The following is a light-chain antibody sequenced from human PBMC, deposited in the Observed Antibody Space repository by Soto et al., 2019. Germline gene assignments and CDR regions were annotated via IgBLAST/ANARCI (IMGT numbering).Light chain of an antibody. CDR2: RSS. J-gene: IGLJ3*02. CDR1: SSNVGSNF. V-gene: IGLV1-47*01. Sequence: QAVVTQPPSASETPGQRVTISCSGVSSNVGSNFVYWYQHVPGTAPKLLIYRSSQRPSGVPDRFSGSKFGASASLTISGLRSEDEADYYCAAWDNSLTWVFGGGTKLTVL. CDR3: AAWDNSLTWV.